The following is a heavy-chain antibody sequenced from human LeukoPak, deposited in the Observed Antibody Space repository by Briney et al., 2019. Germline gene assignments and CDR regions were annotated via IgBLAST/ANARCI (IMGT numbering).Heavy chain of an antibody. CDR3: ATQPPYYYGSGSYWMGGFDY. CDR2: IYPGDSDT. J-gene: IGHJ4*02. CDR1: GYSFTSYW. Sequence: GESLKISCKGSGYSFTSYWIGWVRQMPGKGLECMGIIYPGDSDTRYSPSFQGQVTISADKSISTAYLQWSSLKASDTAMYYCATQPPYYYGSGSYWMGGFDYWGQGTLVTVSS. V-gene: IGHV5-51*01. D-gene: IGHD3-10*01.